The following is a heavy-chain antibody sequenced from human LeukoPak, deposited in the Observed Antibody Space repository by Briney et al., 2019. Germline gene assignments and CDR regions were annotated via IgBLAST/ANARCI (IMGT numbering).Heavy chain of an antibody. CDR3: ARGTLGAWGW. CDR1: GFTFSSYD. V-gene: IGHV3-21*01. J-gene: IGHJ4*02. Sequence: GGSLRLSCAASGFTFSSYDMNWVRQAPGKGLEWVSSISSSSNYIHYADSVKGRFTISRDSAKNSLYLQMNSLRAEDTAVYFCARGTLGAWGWWGQGTLVTVSS. CDR2: ISSSSNYI. D-gene: IGHD6-19*01.